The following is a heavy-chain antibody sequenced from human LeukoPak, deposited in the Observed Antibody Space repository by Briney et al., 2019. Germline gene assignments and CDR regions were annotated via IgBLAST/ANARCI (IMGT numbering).Heavy chain of an antibody. D-gene: IGHD3-9*01. J-gene: IGHJ4*02. CDR2: FYHSRST. CDR3: ARPSRNYDILTGYSTDFRFDY. V-gene: IGHV4-38-2*01. CDR1: GYSISSVYY. Sequence: SVNLSFNGAVSGYSISSVYYWGWIRQPPGEGLEWIGSFYHSRSTYHNPSRKGRVTISVYTSKNQFSLKLSSVTAADTAVYYCARPSRNYDILTGYSTDFRFDYWGQGTLVTVSS.